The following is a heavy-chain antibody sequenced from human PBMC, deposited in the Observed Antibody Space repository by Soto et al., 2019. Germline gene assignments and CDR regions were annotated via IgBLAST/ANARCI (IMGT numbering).Heavy chain of an antibody. CDR2: IYYSGST. Sequence: ASETLSLTCTVSGGPISSYYWSWIRQPPGKGLEWIGYIYYSGSTNYNPSLKSRVTISVDTSKNQFSLKLSSVTAADTAVYYCARAAVMGGGYYYGMDVWGQGTTVTVSS. CDR3: ARAAVMGGGYYYGMDV. D-gene: IGHD3-16*01. J-gene: IGHJ6*02. V-gene: IGHV4-59*01. CDR1: GGPISSYY.